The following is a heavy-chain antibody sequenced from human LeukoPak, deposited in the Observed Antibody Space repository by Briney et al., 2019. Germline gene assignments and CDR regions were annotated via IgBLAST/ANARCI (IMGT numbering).Heavy chain of an antibody. CDR3: ARSGHDYYDSSGYYYPFDY. J-gene: IGHJ4*02. Sequence: SETLSLTCAVYGGSFSGYYWSWIRQPPGKGLEWIGEINHSGSTNYNPSLKSRATISVDTSKNQFSLKLSSVTAADTAVYYCARSGHDYYDSSGYYYPFDYWGQGTLVTVSS. D-gene: IGHD3-22*01. V-gene: IGHV4-34*01. CDR2: INHSGST. CDR1: GGSFSGYY.